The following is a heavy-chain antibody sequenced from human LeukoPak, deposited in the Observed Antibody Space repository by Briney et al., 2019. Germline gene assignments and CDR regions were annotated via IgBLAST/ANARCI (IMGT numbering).Heavy chain of an antibody. J-gene: IGHJ4*02. CDR3: ARGLSIWAY. D-gene: IGHD3-3*02. CDR2: MNPNSGNT. CDR1: GGTFSSYA. Sequence: ASVKVSCKASGGTFSSYAISWVRQAPGQGLEWMGWMNPNSGNTGYAQKFQGRVTMTWNTSISTAYMELSSLRSEDTAVYYCARGLSIWAYWGQGTLVTVSS. V-gene: IGHV1-8*02.